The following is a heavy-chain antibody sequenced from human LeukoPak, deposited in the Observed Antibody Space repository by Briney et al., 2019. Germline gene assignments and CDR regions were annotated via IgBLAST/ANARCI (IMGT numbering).Heavy chain of an antibody. D-gene: IGHD3-3*01. Sequence: SETLSLTCTVSGGSFTTSSHYWGWIRQPPGKGLEWIGSLYNSGSTYYNPSLQSRVTISAETSKNQISLKLSSVTAADTAVYYCARHSESTIFGVVKAGGAFDIWGQGTMVTVSS. CDR1: GGSFTTSSHY. CDR2: LYNSGST. CDR3: ARHSESTIFGVVKAGGAFDI. J-gene: IGHJ3*02. V-gene: IGHV4-39*01.